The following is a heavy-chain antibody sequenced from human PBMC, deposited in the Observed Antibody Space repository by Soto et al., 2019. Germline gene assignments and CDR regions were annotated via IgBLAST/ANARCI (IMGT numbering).Heavy chain of an antibody. D-gene: IGHD3-10*01. CDR3: ARDGDSSSWFGGTNWFDP. V-gene: IGHV4-59*01. CDR2: ISYIGSA. J-gene: IGHJ5*02. Sequence: PSETLSLTCTVSGGSINSGFWSWIRQPPGKGLEWIGFISYIGSASYNPSLQSRVTISVDTPKNQFSLKLRSVIAADTAVYYCARDGDSSSWFGGTNWFDPWGQGTLVTVSS. CDR1: GGSINSGF.